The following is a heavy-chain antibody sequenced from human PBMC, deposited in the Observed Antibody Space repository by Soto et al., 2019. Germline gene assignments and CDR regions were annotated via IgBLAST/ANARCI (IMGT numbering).Heavy chain of an antibody. D-gene: IGHD2-2*01. J-gene: IGHJ5*02. CDR3: AKKIYHRFDP. V-gene: IGHV3-23*01. CDR2: IGVSGDNT. Sequence: GGSLRLSCAASGFTFSSYAMTWVRQAPGKGLAWVSAIGVSGDNTYYADSVKGRFTIFRDNSKSTLYLQMNSLTAEDTAVYYCAKKIYHRFDPWGQGTLVTVSS. CDR1: GFTFSSYA.